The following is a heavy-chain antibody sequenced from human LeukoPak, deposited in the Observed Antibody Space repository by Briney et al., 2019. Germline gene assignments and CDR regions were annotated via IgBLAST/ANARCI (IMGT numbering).Heavy chain of an antibody. CDR1: GGSISSSSYY. D-gene: IGHD2-2*01. V-gene: IGHV4-39*01. CDR2: IYYSGST. CDR3: ASDTPSSTSYFDY. Sequence: SETLSLTCTVSGGSISSSSYYWGWIRQPPGKGLEWIESIYYSGSTYYNPSLKSRVTISVDTSKNQFSLKLSSVTAADTAVYYCASDTPSSTSYFDYWGQGTLVTVSS. J-gene: IGHJ4*02.